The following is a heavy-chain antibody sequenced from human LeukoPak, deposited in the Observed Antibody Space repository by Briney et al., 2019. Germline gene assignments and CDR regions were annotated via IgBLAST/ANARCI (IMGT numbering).Heavy chain of an antibody. CDR2: IIPIFGTA. D-gene: IGHD2-21*02. CDR3: ASRAYCGGDCYLDY. Sequence: GASVKVSCTASGGTFSSYAISWVRQAPGQGLEWMGGIIPIFGTANYAQKFQGRVTITADESTSTAYMELSSLRSEDTAVYYCASRAYCGGDCYLDYWGQGTLVTVSS. V-gene: IGHV1-69*13. J-gene: IGHJ4*02. CDR1: GGTFSSYA.